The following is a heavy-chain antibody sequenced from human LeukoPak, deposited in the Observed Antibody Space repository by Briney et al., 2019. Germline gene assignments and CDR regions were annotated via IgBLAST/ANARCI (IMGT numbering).Heavy chain of an antibody. Sequence: GGALRLSCAASGFTFSSSAMSWGRRAPGKGPERVSAIIASGGSTYYADSVKGRFTISRDNSKNTLYLQMNSLRADDTAVYYCAKDRFQVVVAATRYFDYWGQGTLVTVSS. CDR1: GFTFSSSA. CDR3: AKDRFQVVVAATRYFDY. V-gene: IGHV3-23*01. D-gene: IGHD2-15*01. CDR2: IIASGGST. J-gene: IGHJ4*02.